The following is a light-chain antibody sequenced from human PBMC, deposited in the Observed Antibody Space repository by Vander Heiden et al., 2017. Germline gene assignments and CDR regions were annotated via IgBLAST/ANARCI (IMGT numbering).Light chain of an antibody. CDR2: SNN. Sequence: QSLLTHPPSASVTPRQSVTISCSGSSSNIGGNTVNWYQHLPGTAPKLLIYSNNQRPSGVPDRFSASKSGTSASLAISGLQSEDEADYYCATWDDSLNVYVFGIGTKVTVL. V-gene: IGLV1-44*01. CDR3: ATWDDSLNVYV. J-gene: IGLJ1*01. CDR1: SSNIGGNT.